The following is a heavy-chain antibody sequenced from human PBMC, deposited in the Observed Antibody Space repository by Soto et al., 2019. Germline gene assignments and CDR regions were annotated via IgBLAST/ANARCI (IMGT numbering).Heavy chain of an antibody. CDR2: ISYDGSNK. CDR3: AKEGKPWLAYYYYGMDV. D-gene: IGHD6-19*01. J-gene: IGHJ6*02. CDR1: GFTFSSYG. Sequence: QVQLVESGGGVVQPGRSLRLSCAASGFTFSSYGMHWVRQAPGKGLEWVAVISYDGSNKYYADSVKGRFTISRDNSKNTLYLQMNSLRAEDTAVYYCAKEGKPWLAYYYYGMDVWGQGTTVTVSS. V-gene: IGHV3-30*18.